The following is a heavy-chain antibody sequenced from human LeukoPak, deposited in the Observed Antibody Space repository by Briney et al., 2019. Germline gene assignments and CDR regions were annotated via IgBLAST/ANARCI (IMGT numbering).Heavy chain of an antibody. CDR3: ARERAGRESWVEFDL. CDR1: GFPFSSYA. V-gene: IGHV3-23*01. J-gene: IGHJ5*02. CDR2: ISGSGAGT. Sequence: GGSLRLSCTASGFPFSSYAMIWVRQAPGKGLEWVSAISGSGAGTHYGDSVRGRFTISRDTSKNMVYLQMNSLKVEDSAIYYCARERAGRESWVEFDLWGQGTLVTVSS. D-gene: IGHD3-10*01.